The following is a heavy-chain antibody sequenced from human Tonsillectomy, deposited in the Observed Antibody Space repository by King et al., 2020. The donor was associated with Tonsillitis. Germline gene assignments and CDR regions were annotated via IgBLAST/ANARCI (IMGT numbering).Heavy chain of an antibody. D-gene: IGHD6-6*01. CDR1: GGTFSSYA. Sequence: VQLVQSGAEVKKPGASVKVACQASGGTFSSYAISWVRQAPGPGLGWMGGSIPIFGTANYAQKFQGRVTITADKSTSTAYMELSSLGSEETAVYYCGSIAARQGAFDIWGQGTMVTVSS. J-gene: IGHJ3*02. V-gene: IGHV1-69*14. CDR3: GSIAARQGAFDI. CDR2: SIPIFGTA.